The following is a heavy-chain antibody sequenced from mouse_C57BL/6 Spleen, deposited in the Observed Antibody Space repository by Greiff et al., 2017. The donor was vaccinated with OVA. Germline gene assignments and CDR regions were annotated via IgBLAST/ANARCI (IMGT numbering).Heavy chain of an antibody. CDR3: AKEETYYSNYSYAMDY. D-gene: IGHD2-5*01. CDR1: GFSLTSYG. Sequence: QVHVKQSGPGLVQPSQSLSITCTVSGFSLTSYGVHWVRQSPGKGLEWLGVIWRGGSTDYNAAFMSRLSITKDNSKSQVFFKMNSLQADDTAIYYCAKEETYYSNYSYAMDYWGQGTSVTVAS. V-gene: IGHV2-5*01. J-gene: IGHJ4*01. CDR2: IWRGGST.